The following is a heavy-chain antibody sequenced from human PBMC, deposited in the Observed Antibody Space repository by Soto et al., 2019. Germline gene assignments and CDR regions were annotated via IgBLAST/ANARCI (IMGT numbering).Heavy chain of an antibody. D-gene: IGHD2-8*01. V-gene: IGHV1-18*01. J-gene: IGHJ5*02. Sequence: ASVKVSCKASGYTFTSYGISWVRQAPGQGLEWMGWISAYNGNTNYAQKLQGRVTMTTDTSTSTAYMELRSLRSDDTAVYYCARDPYCTNGVCSLGWFDPWGQGTLVTVSS. CDR3: ARDPYCTNGVCSLGWFDP. CDR2: ISAYNGNT. CDR1: GYTFTSYG.